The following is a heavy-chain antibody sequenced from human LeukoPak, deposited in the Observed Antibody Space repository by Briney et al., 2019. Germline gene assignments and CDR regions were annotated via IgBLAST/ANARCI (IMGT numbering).Heavy chain of an antibody. V-gene: IGHV1-2*02. CDR2: ISPNSGGT. CDR3: ARALWFGEFNPLDY. D-gene: IGHD3-10*01. CDR1: GYTFTGYY. Sequence: GASVKVSCKASGYTFTGYYMHWVRQAPGQGLEWMGWISPNSGGTNYAQKFQGRVTMTRDTSISTAYMELSRLRSDDTAVYYCARALWFGEFNPLDYWGQGTLVTVSS. J-gene: IGHJ4*02.